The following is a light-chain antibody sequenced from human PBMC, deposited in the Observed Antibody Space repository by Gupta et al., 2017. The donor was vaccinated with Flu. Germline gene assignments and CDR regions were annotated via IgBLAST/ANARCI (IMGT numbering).Light chain of an antibody. Sequence: SPGQTASIPCSGDAMPKQYAHWYQQKPGQAPLLLIYKDTERPSGIPERFSGSSSGTTVTLTISGVQAEDEADYYCQSADSSGVIFGGGTKLTVL. J-gene: IGLJ2*01. CDR1: AMPKQY. V-gene: IGLV3-25*03. CDR3: QSADSSGVI. CDR2: KDT.